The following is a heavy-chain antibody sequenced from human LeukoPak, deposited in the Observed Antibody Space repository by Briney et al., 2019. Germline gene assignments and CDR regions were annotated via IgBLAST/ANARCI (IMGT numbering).Heavy chain of an antibody. Sequence: PGGSLRLSCAASGFTFRNHGMTWVRQAPGKGLEWVSGIIDSGESTYYANFAKGRFTISRDNSNNTLYLQMNSLRAEDTAVYYCAKLGGQELHNYYVAVCGKGTTVAVSS. CDR3: AKLGGQELHNYYVAV. CDR1: GFTFRNHG. D-gene: IGHD3-16*01. CDR2: IIDSGEST. V-gene: IGHV3-23*01. J-gene: IGHJ6*03.